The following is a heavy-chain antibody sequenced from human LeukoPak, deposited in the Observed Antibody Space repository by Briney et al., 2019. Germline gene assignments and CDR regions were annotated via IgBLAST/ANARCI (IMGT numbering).Heavy chain of an antibody. CDR2: ISSSGSTI. Sequence: PGGSLRLSCAASGFTFSSYEMNWVRQAPGKGLEWVSYISSSGSTIYYADSVKGRFIISRDNAKNSLYLQMNSLRAEDTAVYYCARDLTPDRERWQGYYYYGMDVWGQGTTVTVSS. CDR3: ARDLTPDRERWQGYYYYGMDV. J-gene: IGHJ6*02. V-gene: IGHV3-48*03. CDR1: GFTFSSYE. D-gene: IGHD6-19*01.